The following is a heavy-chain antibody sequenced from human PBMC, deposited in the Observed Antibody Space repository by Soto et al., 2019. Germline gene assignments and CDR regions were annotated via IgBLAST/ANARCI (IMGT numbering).Heavy chain of an antibody. Sequence: SETLSLTWTVYGGSISSYYWSWIRQPPGKGLEWIGYIYYSGSTNYNPSLKSRVTISVDTSKNQFSLKLSSVTAADTAVYYCARALYSYFPRYDHYRMAVWSQGTTVTVSS. CDR1: GGSISSYY. D-gene: IGHD4-4*01. V-gene: IGHV4-59*08. CDR3: ARALYSYFPRYDHYRMAV. J-gene: IGHJ6*02. CDR2: IYYSGST.